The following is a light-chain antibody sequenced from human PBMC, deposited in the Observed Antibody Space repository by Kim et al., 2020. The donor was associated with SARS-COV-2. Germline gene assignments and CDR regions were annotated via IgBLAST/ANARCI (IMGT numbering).Light chain of an antibody. J-gene: IGLJ3*02. V-gene: IGLV2-14*03. CDR3: SSYTNSDTLV. Sequence: GQSVAISCTGSSSDVGAYDYVSWYQQHPGKAPKLMIHDVNDRPSGVSNRFSGSKSGITASLTISGLQAEDEADYYCSSYTNSDTLVFGGGTQLTVL. CDR1: SSDVGAYDY. CDR2: DVN.